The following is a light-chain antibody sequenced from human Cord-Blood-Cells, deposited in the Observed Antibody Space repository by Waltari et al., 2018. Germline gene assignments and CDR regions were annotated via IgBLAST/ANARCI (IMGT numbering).Light chain of an antibody. J-gene: IGKJ1*01. CDR2: WAS. CDR1: QSVLYSSNNKNY. CDR3: QQYYSTPPT. V-gene: IGKV4-1*01. Sequence: DIVMTQSPDSLAVSLGERATINCKSSQSVLYSSNNKNYLAWYQQKPGQPPKLLIYWASTRESGVPDRFSGSGSGTDFTLTISSLQAEDVAVYYCQQYYSTPPTLGQGP.